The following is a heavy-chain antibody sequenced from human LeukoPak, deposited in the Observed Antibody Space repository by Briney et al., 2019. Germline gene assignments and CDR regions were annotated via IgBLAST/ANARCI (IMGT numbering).Heavy chain of an antibody. CDR1: GFTFSSYE. V-gene: IGHV3-9*01. Sequence: GGSLRLSCAASGFTFSSYEMNWVRQAPGKGLEWVSGISWNSGSIGYADSVKGRFTISRDNAKNSLYLQMNSLRAEDTALYYCAKAWGRGYSYGPFDYWGQGTLVTVSS. CDR3: AKAWGRGYSYGPFDY. CDR2: ISWNSGSI. D-gene: IGHD5-18*01. J-gene: IGHJ4*02.